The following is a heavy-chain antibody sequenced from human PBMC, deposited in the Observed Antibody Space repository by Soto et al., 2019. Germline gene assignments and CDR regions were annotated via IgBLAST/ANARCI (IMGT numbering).Heavy chain of an antibody. CDR1: GFTFSSYA. CDR2: ISGSGGST. J-gene: IGHJ4*02. V-gene: IGHV3-23*01. Sequence: EVQLLESGGGLVQPGWSLRLSCAASGFTFSSYAISWVRQAPGKGLEWVAAISGSGGSTYYADSVKGRFTISRDNSKNTLYLQMNSVMGGDTAVYYCVKDPHVGGGGTSGEVENYWGQGTLVTVSS. CDR3: VKDPHVGGGGTSGEVENY. D-gene: IGHD2-15*01.